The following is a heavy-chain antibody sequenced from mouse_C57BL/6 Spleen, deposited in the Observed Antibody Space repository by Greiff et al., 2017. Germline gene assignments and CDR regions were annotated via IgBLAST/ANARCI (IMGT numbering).Heavy chain of an antibody. D-gene: IGHD1-1*01. CDR3: TGRDTTVVDWYFDV. CDR2: IRLKSDNYAT. CDR1: GFTFSNYW. J-gene: IGHJ1*03. Sequence: EVKLEESGGGLVQPGGSMKLSCVASGFTFSNYWMNWVRQSPEKGLEWVAQIRLKSDNYATHYAESVKGRFTISRDDSKSSVYLQMNNLRAEDTGIYYCTGRDTTVVDWYFDVWGTGTTVTVSS. V-gene: IGHV6-3*01.